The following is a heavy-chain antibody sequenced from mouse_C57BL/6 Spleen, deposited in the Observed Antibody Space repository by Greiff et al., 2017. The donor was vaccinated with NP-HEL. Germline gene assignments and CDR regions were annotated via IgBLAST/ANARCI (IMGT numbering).Heavy chain of an antibody. J-gene: IGHJ4*01. D-gene: IGHD1-1*01. V-gene: IGHV1-61*01. Sequence: VQLQQSGAELVRPGSSVKLSCKASGYTFTSYWMDWVKQRPGQGLEWIGNIYPSDSETHYNQKFKDKATLTVDKSSSTAYMQLSSLTSEDSAVYYCARERLLSMDYWGQGTSVTVSS. CDR1: GYTFTSYW. CDR3: ARERLLSMDY. CDR2: IYPSDSET.